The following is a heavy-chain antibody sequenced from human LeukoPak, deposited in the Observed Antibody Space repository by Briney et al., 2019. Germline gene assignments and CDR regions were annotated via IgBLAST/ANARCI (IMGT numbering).Heavy chain of an antibody. V-gene: IGHV3-30*04. CDR1: GFTLSSYA. CDR2: ISYDGSNK. J-gene: IGHJ4*02. D-gene: IGHD6-13*01. Sequence: GGSLRLSCAASGFTLSSYAMHWLRQDPGKGLEWVAVISYDGSNKYYADSVKGRFTISRDNSKNTLYLQMNSLRAEDTAVYYCAGSGWYAAFDYWGQGTLVTVSS. CDR3: AGSGWYAAFDY.